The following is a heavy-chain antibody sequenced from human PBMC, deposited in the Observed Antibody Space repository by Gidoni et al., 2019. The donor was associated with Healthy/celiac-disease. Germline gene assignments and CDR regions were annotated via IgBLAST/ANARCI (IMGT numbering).Heavy chain of an antibody. D-gene: IGHD4-17*01. J-gene: IGHJ4*02. CDR2: SGST. V-gene: IGHV4-34*01. CDR3: ARGLKGRGDYFDY. Sequence: SGSTNYNPSLKSRVTISVDTSKNQFSLKLSSVTAADTAVYYCARGLKGRGDYFDYWGQGTLVTVSS.